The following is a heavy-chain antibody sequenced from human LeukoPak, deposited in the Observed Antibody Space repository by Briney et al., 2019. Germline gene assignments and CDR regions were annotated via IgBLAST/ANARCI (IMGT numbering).Heavy chain of an antibody. J-gene: IGHJ4*02. D-gene: IGHD5-18*01. CDR3: ASVSPVDTAKIDY. CDR1: GGSFSGYY. Sequence: KPSETLSLTCAVYGGSFSGYYWSWIRQPPGKGLEWIGEINHSGSTNYNPSLKSRVTISVDTSKNQFSLKLSSVTAADTAVYYCASVSPVDTAKIDYWGQGTLVTVSS. V-gene: IGHV4-34*01. CDR2: INHSGST.